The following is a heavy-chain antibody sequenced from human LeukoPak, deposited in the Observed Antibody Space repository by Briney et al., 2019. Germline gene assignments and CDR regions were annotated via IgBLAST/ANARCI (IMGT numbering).Heavy chain of an antibody. D-gene: IGHD2-8*01. CDR3: AKAGPPLRVYVRIGGDPLPDY. CDR2: VSGSGGGT. Sequence: PGGSLRLSCAASGFTFSSYAMSWVRQAPGKGLEWVSTVSGSGGGTYYADSVKGRFTISRDNSKNTLFLQMNSLRAEDTAVYYCAKAGPPLRVYVRIGGDPLPDYWGQGTLVTVSS. J-gene: IGHJ4*02. V-gene: IGHV3-23*01. CDR1: GFTFSSYA.